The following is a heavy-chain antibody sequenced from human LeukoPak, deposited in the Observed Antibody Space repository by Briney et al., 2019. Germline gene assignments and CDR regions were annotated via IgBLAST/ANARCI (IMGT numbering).Heavy chain of an antibody. Sequence: ETLSLTCTVSGGSISSSSYYWGWIRQPPGKGLEWIGSIYYSGSTYYNPSLKSRVTISVDTSRNQFSLKLSSVTAADTAVYYCARSGGSGWYYRYFDYWGQGTLVTVSS. CDR2: IYYSGST. V-gene: IGHV4-39*07. CDR1: GGSISSSSYY. D-gene: IGHD6-19*01. J-gene: IGHJ4*02. CDR3: ARSGGSGWYYRYFDY.